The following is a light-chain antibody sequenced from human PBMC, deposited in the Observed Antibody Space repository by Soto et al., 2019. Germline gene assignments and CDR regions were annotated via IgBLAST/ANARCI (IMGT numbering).Light chain of an antibody. J-gene: IGKJ2*01. CDR3: QQYYTTPYT. V-gene: IGKV4-1*01. CDR2: WAS. CDR1: QTISYSSNNKNY. Sequence: DIVMTQSPDSLAVSLGEGATINCKSSQTISYSSNNKNYLAWYQQKPGQPPKLLIYWASTRDSGVPDRFSGSGSGTDFTLTISSLQAEDVAVYYCQQYYTTPYTFGQGTNLEIK.